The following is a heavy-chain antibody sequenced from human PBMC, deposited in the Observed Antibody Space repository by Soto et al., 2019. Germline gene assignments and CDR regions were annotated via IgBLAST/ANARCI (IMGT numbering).Heavy chain of an antibody. CDR2: ISGSGGST. Sequence: GGSLRLSCAASGFTFSSYAMSWVRQAPGKGLEWVSSISGSGGSTYYAASVKGRFTISSDKSKNTLYLQMNSLRAEDTAVYYCAKRHTVVSFPYYYGMDVWGQGTTVTVSS. J-gene: IGHJ6*02. D-gene: IGHD2-15*01. CDR1: GFTFSSYA. V-gene: IGHV3-23*01. CDR3: AKRHTVVSFPYYYGMDV.